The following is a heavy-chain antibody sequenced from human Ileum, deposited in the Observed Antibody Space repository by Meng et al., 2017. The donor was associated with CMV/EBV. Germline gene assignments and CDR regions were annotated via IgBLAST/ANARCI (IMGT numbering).Heavy chain of an antibody. D-gene: IGHD2-2*01. CDR1: GFTFSSHW. CDR3: ARVGSASARGLDI. CDR2: IKQDESEK. J-gene: IGHJ3*02. Sequence: GGSLRLSCAASGFTFSSHWMTWVRQAPGKGLEWVANIKQDESEKNYVDSVKGRFTISRDNAKNSLYLQMNSLRVEDTAVYYYARVGSASARGLDIWGQGTMVTVSS. V-gene: IGHV3-7*01.